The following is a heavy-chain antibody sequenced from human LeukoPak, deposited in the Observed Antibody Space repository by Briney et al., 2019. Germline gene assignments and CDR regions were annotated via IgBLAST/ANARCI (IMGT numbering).Heavy chain of an antibody. D-gene: IGHD5-12*01. Sequence: ASVKVSCKASGYTFTGYYMHWVRQAPGQGLEWMGWINPKSDGTFYADNFQGRVTMTMDTSISTAYMELSRLRSDDTAVYYCARVLIDLRVWLRSHGSPGLDMWGQGTMVTVSS. V-gene: IGHV1-2*02. CDR3: ARVLIDLRVWLRSHGSPGLDM. CDR2: INPKSDGT. J-gene: IGHJ3*02. CDR1: GYTFTGYY.